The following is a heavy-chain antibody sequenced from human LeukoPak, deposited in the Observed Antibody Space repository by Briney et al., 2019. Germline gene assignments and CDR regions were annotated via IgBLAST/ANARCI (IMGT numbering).Heavy chain of an antibody. CDR2: ISSSGSTI. Sequence: PGGSLRLSCAASGFTFSDYYMSWIRQAPGKGLEWVSYISSSGSTIYYADSVKGRFTISRDNAKNSLYLQMNSLRAEDTAVYYCARRANSGSLLNWFDPWGQGTLVTVSS. D-gene: IGHD3-10*01. CDR1: GFTFSDYY. J-gene: IGHJ5*02. V-gene: IGHV3-11*01. CDR3: ARRANSGSLLNWFDP.